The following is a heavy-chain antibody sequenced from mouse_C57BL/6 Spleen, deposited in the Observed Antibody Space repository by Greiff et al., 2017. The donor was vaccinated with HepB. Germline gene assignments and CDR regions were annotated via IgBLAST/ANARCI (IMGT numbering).Heavy chain of an antibody. CDR2: ISSGSSTI. D-gene: IGHD2-1*01. CDR1: GFTFSDYG. J-gene: IGHJ3*01. Sequence: EVMLVESGGGLVKPGGSLKLSCAASGFTFSDYGMHWVRQAPEKGLEWVAYISSGSSTIYYADTVKGRFTISRDNAKNTLFLQMTSLRSEDTAMYYCARVDYGNPDWFAYWGQGTLVTVSA. CDR3: ARVDYGNPDWFAY. V-gene: IGHV5-17*01.